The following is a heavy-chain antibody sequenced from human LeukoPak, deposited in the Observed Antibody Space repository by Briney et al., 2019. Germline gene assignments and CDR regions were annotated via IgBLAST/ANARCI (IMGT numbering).Heavy chain of an antibody. CDR2: MNPNSGNT. V-gene: IGHV1-8*01. CDR1: GYTFTSYD. D-gene: IGHD1-26*01. Sequence: ASVKVSCKASGYTFTSYDINWVRQAPGQGLEWMGWMNPNSGNTGYAQKFQGRVTMTRNTSISTAYMELSSLRSEDTAVYYCARDNSVGDNAWWFDPWGQGTLVTVSS. J-gene: IGHJ5*02. CDR3: ARDNSVGDNAWWFDP.